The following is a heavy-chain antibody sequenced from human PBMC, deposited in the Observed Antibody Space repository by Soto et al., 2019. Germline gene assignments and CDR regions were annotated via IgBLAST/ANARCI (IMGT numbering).Heavy chain of an antibody. J-gene: IGHJ5*02. CDR3: ERGGNGDHWDWFDT. D-gene: IGHD7-27*01. Sequence: ASVKVSCKASGYTFTSYAMHWVRQAPGQRLEWMGWINAGNGNTKYSQKFQGRVTITRDTSASTAYMELSSLRSEDTAVYYCERGGNGDHWDWFDTWGQGTLVPVSS. CDR2: INAGNGNT. CDR1: GYTFTSYA. V-gene: IGHV1-3*01.